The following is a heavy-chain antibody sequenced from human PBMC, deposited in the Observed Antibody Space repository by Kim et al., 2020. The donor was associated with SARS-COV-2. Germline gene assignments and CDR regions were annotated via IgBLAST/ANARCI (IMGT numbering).Heavy chain of an antibody. J-gene: IGHJ4*02. Sequence: GGSLRLSCAASGFTFSSYGMHWVRQAPGKGLEWVAVISYDGSNKYYADSVKGRFTISRDNSKNTLYLQMNSLRAEDTAVYYCAKNHRGTAKPTDYWGQGT. CDR3: AKNHRGTAKPTDY. CDR1: GFTFSSYG. V-gene: IGHV3-30*18. CDR2: ISYDGSNK. D-gene: IGHD5-18*01.